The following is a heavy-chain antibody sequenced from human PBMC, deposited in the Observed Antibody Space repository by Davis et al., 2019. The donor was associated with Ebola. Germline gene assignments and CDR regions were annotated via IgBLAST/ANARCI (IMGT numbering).Heavy chain of an antibody. CDR2: IYWDDDK. D-gene: IGHD6-6*01. CDR3: AHTWEQLADFDY. Sequence: SGPTLVKPPQTLTLTCTFSGFSLSTSGVGVGWIRQPPGKALEWLALIYWDDDKRYSPSLKSRLTITKDTSKNQVVLTMTNMDPVDTATYYCAHTWEQLADFDYWGQGTLVTVSS. V-gene: IGHV2-5*02. CDR1: GFSLSTSGVG. J-gene: IGHJ4*02.